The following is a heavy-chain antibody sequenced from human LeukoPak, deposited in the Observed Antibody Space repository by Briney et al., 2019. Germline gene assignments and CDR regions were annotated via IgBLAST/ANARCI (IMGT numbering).Heavy chain of an antibody. CDR3: AKDPAQLYYFDC. Sequence: GGSLRLSCAASGFTFSSYAMSWVRQAPGKGLEWVSAISTTGTSTSYADSVKGRFTISRDNSKNTLYLQMISLRAEDTAVYYCAKDPAQLYYFDCWGQGTLVTVSS. CDR1: GFTFSSYA. J-gene: IGHJ4*02. CDR2: ISTTGTST. V-gene: IGHV3-23*01. D-gene: IGHD2-15*01.